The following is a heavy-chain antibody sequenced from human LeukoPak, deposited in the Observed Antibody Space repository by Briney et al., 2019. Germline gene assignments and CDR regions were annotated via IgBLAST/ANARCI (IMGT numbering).Heavy chain of an antibody. J-gene: IGHJ6*02. V-gene: IGHV3-9*01. CDR2: ISWHIGSI. D-gene: IGHD3-9*01. CDR3: AKDQRNDILTGYSPGYYYYGMDV. CDR1: GFTFDDYG. Sequence: SLRLSCAASGFTFDDYGMRWVRHAPGEGLGWGSGISWHIGSIAYADSVKGRFTISRDNPKNSLYLQMNSLRAEDTALYYCAKDQRNDILTGYSPGYYYYGMDVWGQGTTVTVSS.